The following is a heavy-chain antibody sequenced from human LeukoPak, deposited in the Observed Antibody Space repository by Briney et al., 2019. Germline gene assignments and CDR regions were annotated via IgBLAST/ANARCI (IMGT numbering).Heavy chain of an antibody. V-gene: IGHV3-53*01. CDR1: GFTVNSNH. CDR3: AKTLYYMDV. Sequence: GGSLRLSCAASGFTVNSNHMSWVRQAPGTGLEWVSVIYSGGSTYYADSVKGRFTISRDNSKNTLYLQMNSLRAEDTAVYYCAKTLYYMDVWGKGTTVTVSS. CDR2: IYSGGST. J-gene: IGHJ6*03.